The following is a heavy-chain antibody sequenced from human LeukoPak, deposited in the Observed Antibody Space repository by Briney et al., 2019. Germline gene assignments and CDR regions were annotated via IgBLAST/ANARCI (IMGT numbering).Heavy chain of an antibody. CDR3: AKEGYPADDY. J-gene: IGHJ4*02. CDR2: ISTSGETT. V-gene: IGHV3-23*01. Sequence: GGSLRLSCAGSGFTFRNYAMTWVRQAPGMGLEWVAGISTSGETTYYADSVKGRFTISRDNSKNTLYLQINSLRVEDTAVYYCAKEGYPADDYWGQGTLVTVSS. CDR1: GFTFRNYA. D-gene: IGHD5-12*01.